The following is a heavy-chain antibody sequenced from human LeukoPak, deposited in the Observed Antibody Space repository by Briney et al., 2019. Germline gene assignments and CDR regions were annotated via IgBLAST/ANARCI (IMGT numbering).Heavy chain of an antibody. D-gene: IGHD3-10*01. J-gene: IGHJ4*02. CDR3: AKETRFMVRGADFDY. Sequence: GGSLRLSCAASGFTFSSYGMSWVRQAPGKGLEWVSSITGSGGSTYYAGPVKGRFTISRDNSENTLYLQMHSLRAEDTAVYYCAKETRFMVRGADFDYWGQGTLVTVSS. CDR2: ITGSGGST. CDR1: GFTFSSYG. V-gene: IGHV3-23*01.